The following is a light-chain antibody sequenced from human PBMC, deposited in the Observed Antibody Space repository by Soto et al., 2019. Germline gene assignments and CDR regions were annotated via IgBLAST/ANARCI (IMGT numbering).Light chain of an antibody. CDR1: QSIRSW. CDR2: KAS. V-gene: IGKV1-5*03. CDR3: QQYNSYWT. J-gene: IGKJ1*01. Sequence: DIQRTQSPSTLSASVGDRVTITCRASQSIRSWLAWYQQKPGKAPKLLIYKASSLESGVPSRFSGSGSGTEFTLTISSLQPDDFATYYCQQYNSYWTFGQGTKVEIK.